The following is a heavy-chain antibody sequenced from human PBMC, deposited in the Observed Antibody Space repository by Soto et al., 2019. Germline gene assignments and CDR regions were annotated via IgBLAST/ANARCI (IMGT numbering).Heavy chain of an antibody. CDR2: IYYSGST. V-gene: IGHV4-39*01. Sequence: SETLSLTCTVSGGSISSSSYYWGWIRQPPGKGLEWIGSIYYSGSTYYNPSLKSRVTISVDTSKNQFSLKLSSVTAADTAVYYCARDRRVWLLRTGGWFDPWGQGTLVTVSS. D-gene: IGHD5-12*01. CDR3: ARDRRVWLLRTGGWFDP. J-gene: IGHJ5*02. CDR1: GGSISSSSYY.